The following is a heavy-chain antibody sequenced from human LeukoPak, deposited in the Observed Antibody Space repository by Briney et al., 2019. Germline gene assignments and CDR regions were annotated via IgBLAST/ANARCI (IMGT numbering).Heavy chain of an antibody. CDR2: IYSGGST. CDR1: GFTFSSYG. D-gene: IGHD2-15*01. J-gene: IGHJ6*03. CDR3: ARDGFVVVVGVSLYYYYYYYMDV. Sequence: PGGSLRLSCAASGFTFSSYGMSWVRQAPGKGLEWVSVIYSGGSTYYADSVKGRFTISRDNSKNTLYLQMNSLRADDTAVYYCARDGFVVVVGVSLYYYYYYYMDVWGKGTTVTVSS. V-gene: IGHV3-66*01.